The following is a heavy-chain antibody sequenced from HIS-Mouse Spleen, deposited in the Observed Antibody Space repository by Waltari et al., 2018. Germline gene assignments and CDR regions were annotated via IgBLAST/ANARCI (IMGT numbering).Heavy chain of an antibody. CDR3: ARVYYDFWSGYYY. J-gene: IGHJ4*02. CDR2: MKHISGNT. CDR1: GYTFTSSD. Sequence: QVQLVQSGAEVKKPGASVKVSCKASGYTFTSSDINWVRQATGQGLEWMGWMKHISGNTGYAKKFQGRVTMTMDTSISTDYMEMSSLRSEDTAVYYCARVYYDFWSGYYYWGQGTLVTVSS. D-gene: IGHD3-3*01. V-gene: IGHV1-8*01.